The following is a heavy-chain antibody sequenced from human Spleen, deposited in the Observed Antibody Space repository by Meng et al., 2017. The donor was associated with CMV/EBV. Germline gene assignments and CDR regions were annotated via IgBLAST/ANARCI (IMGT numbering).Heavy chain of an antibody. CDR1: GDSLSTIGVG. Sequence: GDSLSTIGVGVGWVRQPPGKALEWLALIYWNDAKRYSPSLRDRLSITKGTSENQVVLTMTNMDPVDTATYYCARPYYYDSSGYFFDYWGQGALVTVSS. V-gene: IGHV2-5*01. D-gene: IGHD3-22*01. CDR3: ARPYYYDSSGYFFDY. CDR2: IYWNDAK. J-gene: IGHJ4*02.